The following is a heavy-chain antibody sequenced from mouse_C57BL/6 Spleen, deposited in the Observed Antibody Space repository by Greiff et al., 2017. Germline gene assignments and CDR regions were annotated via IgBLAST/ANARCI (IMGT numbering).Heavy chain of an antibody. CDR1: GYSFTGYY. Sequence: VQLQQSGPELVKPGASVKISCKASGYSFTGYYMNWVKQSPEKSLEWIGEINPSTGGTTYNQKFKAKATLTVDKSSSTAYMQLKCLTSEDSAVYYCARPFAYWGQVTLVTVSA. J-gene: IGHJ3*01. CDR3: ARPFAY. CDR2: INPSTGGT. V-gene: IGHV1-42*01.